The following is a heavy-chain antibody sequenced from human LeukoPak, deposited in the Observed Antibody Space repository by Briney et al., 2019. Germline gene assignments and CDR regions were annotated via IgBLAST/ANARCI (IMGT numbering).Heavy chain of an antibody. Sequence: GGSLILSCAASGFTFSSYGMHWVRQAPGKGLEWVAFTRDDGSDNYYADSVKGRFTISRDNSKNTLYLQMNSLRAEDTAVYYCAKDVMVRGVTRYFGYWGQGTLVTVSS. CDR1: GFTFSSYG. D-gene: IGHD3-10*01. V-gene: IGHV3-30*02. J-gene: IGHJ4*02. CDR3: AKDVMVRGVTRYFGY. CDR2: TRDDGSDN.